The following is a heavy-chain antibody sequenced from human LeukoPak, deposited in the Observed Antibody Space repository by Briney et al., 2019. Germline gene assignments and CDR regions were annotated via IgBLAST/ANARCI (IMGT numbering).Heavy chain of an antibody. CDR2: INCNTGET. V-gene: IGHV1-2*02. D-gene: IGHD1-1*01. CDR3: ARDTAGNTFDY. Sequence: ASVKVSCKASGYTFTGYYFHWVRQAPGQGLEWMGWINCNTGETRYRQKFQGRVTMTRDTSISTAYMELIRLTSDDTAVYYCARDTAGNTFDYWGQGTLVAVSS. J-gene: IGHJ4*02. CDR1: GYTFTGYY.